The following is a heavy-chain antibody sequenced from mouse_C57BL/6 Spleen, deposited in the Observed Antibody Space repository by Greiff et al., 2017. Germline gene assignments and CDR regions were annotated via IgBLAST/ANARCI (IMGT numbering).Heavy chain of an antibody. Sequence: QVQLQQPGAELVKPGASVKLPCKASGYTFTSYWMHWVKQRPGQGLEWIGMIHPNSGSTNYNEKFKSKATLTVDKSSSTAYMQLSSLTSEDSAVYYCARLSTGTGAMDYWGQGTSVTVSS. CDR3: ARLSTGTGAMDY. V-gene: IGHV1-64*01. CDR2: IHPNSGST. J-gene: IGHJ4*01. D-gene: IGHD4-1*02. CDR1: GYTFTSYW.